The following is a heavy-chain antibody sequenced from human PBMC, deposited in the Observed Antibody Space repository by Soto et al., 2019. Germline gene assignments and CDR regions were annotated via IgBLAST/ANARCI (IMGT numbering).Heavy chain of an antibody. D-gene: IGHD3-3*01. Sequence: QLQLRESGSGLVKSSQTLSLTCAVSGGSISTSDYSWSWIRQPPGRGLEWLGCIYHTGTTHYIPSLKSTLTMSLDKSKNQFSLDLTSVTAADTALYYCVRERTIFGVAPGGGVDVWGQGTTVTVSS. CDR2: IYHTGTT. CDR3: VRERTIFGVAPGGGVDV. CDR1: GGSISTSDYS. J-gene: IGHJ6*02. V-gene: IGHV4-30-2*01.